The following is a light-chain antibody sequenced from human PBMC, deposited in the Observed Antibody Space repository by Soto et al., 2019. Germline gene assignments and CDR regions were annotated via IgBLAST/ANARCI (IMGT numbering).Light chain of an antibody. Sequence: QSVLTQPRSVSRSPGQSVTISCTGTSSDVGIYNYVSWYQQHPGKAPKLMIYDVTKRPSGVPDRFSASKSGNTASLTISGLQAEDEADYYCCSYAGNYKVFGGGTKVTVL. CDR2: DVT. V-gene: IGLV2-11*01. CDR1: SSDVGIYNY. J-gene: IGLJ3*02. CDR3: CSYAGNYKV.